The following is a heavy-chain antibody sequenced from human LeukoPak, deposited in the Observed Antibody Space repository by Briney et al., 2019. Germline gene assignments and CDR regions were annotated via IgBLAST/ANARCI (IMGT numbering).Heavy chain of an antibody. CDR3: ASAPRYSSSWPNNWFDP. CDR1: GGTFSSYA. D-gene: IGHD6-13*01. J-gene: IGHJ5*02. V-gene: IGHV1-69*13. Sequence: ASVKVSCKASGGTFSSYAISWVRQAPGQGLEWMGGIIPIFGTANYAQKFQGRVTITADESTSTAYMELSSLRSEDTAVYFCASAPRYSSSWPNNWFDPWGQGTLVTVSS. CDR2: IIPIFGTA.